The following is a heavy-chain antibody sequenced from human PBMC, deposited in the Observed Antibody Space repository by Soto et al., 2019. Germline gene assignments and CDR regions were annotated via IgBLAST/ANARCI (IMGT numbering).Heavy chain of an antibody. CDR3: ARGFDYDFWSGYGYYYYYMDV. D-gene: IGHD3-3*01. CDR2: MNPNSGNT. Sequence: VASVKVSCKASGYTFTSYDINWVRQATGQGLEWMGWMNPNSGNTGYAQKFQGRVTMTRNTSISTAYMELSSLRSEDTAVYYCARGFDYDFWSGYGYYYYYMDVWGKGTTVTVSS. CDR1: GYTFTSYD. J-gene: IGHJ6*03. V-gene: IGHV1-8*01.